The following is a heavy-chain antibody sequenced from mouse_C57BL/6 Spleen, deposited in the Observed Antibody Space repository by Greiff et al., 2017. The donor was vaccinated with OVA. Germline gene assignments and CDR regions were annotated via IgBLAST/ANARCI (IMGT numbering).Heavy chain of an antibody. Sequence: QVQLQQPGAELVKPGASVKLSCKASGYTFTSYWMHWVKQRPGQGLEWIGMIHPTSGSTNYNEKFKSKATLTVDKSSSTAYMQLSSLTSEDSAVYYCARRGDTYAMDYWGQGTSVTVSS. V-gene: IGHV1-64*01. J-gene: IGHJ4*01. CDR1: GYTFTSYW. CDR2: IHPTSGST. CDR3: ARRGDTYAMDY. D-gene: IGHD3-3*01.